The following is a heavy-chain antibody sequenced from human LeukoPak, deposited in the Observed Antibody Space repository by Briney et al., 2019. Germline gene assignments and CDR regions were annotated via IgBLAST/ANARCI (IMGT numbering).Heavy chain of an antibody. V-gene: IGHV1-2*02. CDR1: GYTFTDYY. CDR3: ARGNQLFDY. J-gene: IGHJ4*02. CDR2: INPNSGGT. D-gene: IGHD2-2*01. Sequence: ASVKVSCKASGYTFTDYYMHWVRQAPGQGLEWMGWINPNSGGTNYAQKLQGRVTMTRDTSISTAYMELSRLRSDDTAVYYCARGNQLFDYWGQGTLVTVSS.